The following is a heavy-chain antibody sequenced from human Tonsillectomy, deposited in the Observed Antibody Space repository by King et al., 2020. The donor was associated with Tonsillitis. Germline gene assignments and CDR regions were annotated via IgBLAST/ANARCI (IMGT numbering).Heavy chain of an antibody. D-gene: IGHD4-17*01. CDR1: GFTFSNYG. J-gene: IGHJ4*02. CDR2: ISYDGSNE. Sequence: VQLVESGGGVVQPGRSLRLSCAASGFTFSNYGMHWVRQAPGKGLEWVAVISYDGSNEHYPDSVKGRFTISRDNSQNTLYLQMNSLRPEDTAVYYCARWHGDYEDYFVCWGQGALVTVSS. CDR3: ARWHGDYEDYFVC. V-gene: IGHV3-33*05.